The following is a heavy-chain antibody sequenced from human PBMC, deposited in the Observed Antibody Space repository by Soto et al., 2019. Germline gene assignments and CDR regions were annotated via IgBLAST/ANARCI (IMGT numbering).Heavy chain of an antibody. CDR3: ARDELNPLPDAAFDI. Sequence: QVQLVESGGGLVKPGGSLRLSCAASGFTFSDYYMSWIRQAPGKGLEWVSYITSSGSTIYDPDSVKGRFTISRDNAKNSPDLRMNSLRAEHTAVYYCARDELNPLPDAAFDIWGQGTMVTVSS. D-gene: IGHD1-7*01. CDR2: ITSSGSTI. CDR1: GFTFSDYY. V-gene: IGHV3-11*01. J-gene: IGHJ3*02.